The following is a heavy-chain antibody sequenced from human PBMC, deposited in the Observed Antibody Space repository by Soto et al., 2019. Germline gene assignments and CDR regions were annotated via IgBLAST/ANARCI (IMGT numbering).Heavy chain of an antibody. J-gene: IGHJ4*02. V-gene: IGHV4-4*02. CDR2: IYHSGST. D-gene: IGHD4-17*01. CDR1: GGSISSSNW. CDR3: AIRTTVTTRLGY. Sequence: QVQLQESGPGLVKPSGTLSLTCAVSGGSISSSNWWRWVRQPPGTGLEWIGEIYHSGSTNYNPPLKRRVTISVDKSKNHFSLKLRSVTAADTAVYYCAIRTTVTTRLGYWGQGTLVTVSS.